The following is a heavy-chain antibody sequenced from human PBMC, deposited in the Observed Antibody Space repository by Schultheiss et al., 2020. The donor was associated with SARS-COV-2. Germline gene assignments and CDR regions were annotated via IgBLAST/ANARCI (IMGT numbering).Heavy chain of an antibody. Sequence: SQTLSLTCTVSGGSISSYYWSWIWQPPGKGLEWIGYVYDSRGTHYSPSLKSRVTISVDTSKSQFSLKLSTVTAADTAVYYCARGYGDYVGLFDYWGQGTLVTVSS. V-gene: IGHV4-59*01. CDR1: GGSISSYY. CDR3: ARGYGDYVGLFDY. J-gene: IGHJ4*02. D-gene: IGHD4-17*01. CDR2: VYDSRGT.